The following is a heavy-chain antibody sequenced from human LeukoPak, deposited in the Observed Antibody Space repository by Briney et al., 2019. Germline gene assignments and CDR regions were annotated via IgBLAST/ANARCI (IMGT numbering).Heavy chain of an antibody. CDR2: IRYDGSNK. V-gene: IGHV3-30*02. D-gene: IGHD6-13*01. J-gene: IGHJ6*02. CDR3: AKDLESSSWHRGSGYYYGMDV. Sequence: TGGSLRLSCAASGFTFSSYGMHWVRQAPGKGLEWVAFIRYDGSNKYYADSVKGRFTISRDNSKNTLYLQMNSLRAEDTAVYYCAKDLESSSWHRGSGYYYGMDVWGQGTTVTVSS. CDR1: GFTFSSYG.